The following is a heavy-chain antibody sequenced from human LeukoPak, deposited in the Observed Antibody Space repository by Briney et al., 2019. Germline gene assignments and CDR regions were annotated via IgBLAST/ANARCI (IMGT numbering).Heavy chain of an antibody. D-gene: IGHD3-3*01. Sequence: PGGSLRLSCAASGFTFSSYSMNWVRQAPGKGLEWVSSISSSSSYIYYADSVKSRFTISRDNAKNSLYLQMNSLRAEDTAVYYCARDWDYDFWSGYHHDAFDIWGQGTMVTVSS. J-gene: IGHJ3*02. CDR1: GFTFSSYS. CDR3: ARDWDYDFWSGYHHDAFDI. CDR2: ISSSSSYI. V-gene: IGHV3-21*01.